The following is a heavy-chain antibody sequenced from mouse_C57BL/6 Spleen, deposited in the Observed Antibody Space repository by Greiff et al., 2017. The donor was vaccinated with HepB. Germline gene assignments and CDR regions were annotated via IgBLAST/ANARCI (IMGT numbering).Heavy chain of an antibody. CDR3: ARGGLLRPFDY. J-gene: IGHJ2*01. CDR2: IYPGDGDT. Sequence: QVQLKQSGPELVKPGASVKISCKASGYAFSSSWMNWVKQRPGKGLEWIGRIYPGDGDTNYNGKFKGKATLTADKSSSTAYMQLSSLTSEDSAVYFCARGGLLRPFDYWGQSTTLTVSS. V-gene: IGHV1-82*01. CDR1: GYAFSSSW. D-gene: IGHD1-1*01.